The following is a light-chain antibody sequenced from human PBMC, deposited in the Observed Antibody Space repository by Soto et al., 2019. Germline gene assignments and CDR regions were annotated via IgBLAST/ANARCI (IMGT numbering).Light chain of an antibody. J-gene: IGLJ1*01. CDR3: ISYTDRQSYL. Sequence: ALTQPASVSGSPGQSITISCSGTSSDIGSYNHVAWYQQFPGKSPKLMIYAVSDRPSGVSDRFSGSKSGITASLTISGLQTEDEADYYCISYTDRQSYLFGTGTKVTVL. V-gene: IGLV2-14*03. CDR1: SSDIGSYNH. CDR2: AVS.